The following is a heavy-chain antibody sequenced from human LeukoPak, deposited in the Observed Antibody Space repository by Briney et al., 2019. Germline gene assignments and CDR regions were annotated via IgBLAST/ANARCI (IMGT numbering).Heavy chain of an antibody. Sequence: GASVKVSCKASGYTFTGYYMHWVRQAPGQGLEWMGWINAYNGNTNYAQKLQGRVTMTTDTSTSTAYMELRSLRSDDTAVYYCARDVDCSSTSCSRPFGYWGQGTLVTVSS. D-gene: IGHD2-2*01. CDR3: ARDVDCSSTSCSRPFGY. CDR1: GYTFTGYY. J-gene: IGHJ4*02. V-gene: IGHV1-18*04. CDR2: INAYNGNT.